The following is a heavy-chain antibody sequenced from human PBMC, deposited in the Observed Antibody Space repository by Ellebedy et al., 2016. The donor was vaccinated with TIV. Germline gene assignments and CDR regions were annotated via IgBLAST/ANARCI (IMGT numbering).Heavy chain of an antibody. CDR3: AKSTSPLLGYCSSTSCYQDYYYYGMDV. V-gene: IGHV3-23*01. Sequence: GESLKISCAASGFTFSSYAMSWVRQAPGKGLEWVSAISGSGGSTYYADSVKGRFTISRDNSKNTLYLQMNSLRAEDTAVYYCAKSTSPLLGYCSSTSCYQDYYYYGMDVWGQGTTVTVSS. J-gene: IGHJ6*02. CDR1: GFTFSSYA. D-gene: IGHD2-2*01. CDR2: ISGSGGST.